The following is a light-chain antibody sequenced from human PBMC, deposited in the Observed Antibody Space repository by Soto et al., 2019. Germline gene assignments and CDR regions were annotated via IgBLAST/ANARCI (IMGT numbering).Light chain of an antibody. V-gene: IGKV1-5*03. Sequence: DIQMTQSPSTLPASVGDRVTITCRASQSISNWLAWYQQKPGKAPKLLIYKASSLETGVPSRFSGSGSGTEFTLTISSLQPDDFATYYCQKYGRPWTFGHGTKLQIK. CDR1: QSISNW. J-gene: IGKJ1*01. CDR2: KAS. CDR3: QKYGRPWT.